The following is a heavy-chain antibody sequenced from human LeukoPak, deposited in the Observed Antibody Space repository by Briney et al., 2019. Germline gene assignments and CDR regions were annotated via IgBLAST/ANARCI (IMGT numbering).Heavy chain of an antibody. D-gene: IGHD2-15*01. CDR2: ISWNSGSI. Sequence: GGSLRLSCAASGFTFDDYAMHWVRQAPGKGLEWVSGISWNSGSIGYADSVKGRFTISRDNAKNSLYLQMNSLRAEDTAVYYCARVYCSGGSCYVMDVWGKGTTVTVSS. CDR1: GFTFDDYA. J-gene: IGHJ6*04. V-gene: IGHV3-9*01. CDR3: ARVYCSGGSCYVMDV.